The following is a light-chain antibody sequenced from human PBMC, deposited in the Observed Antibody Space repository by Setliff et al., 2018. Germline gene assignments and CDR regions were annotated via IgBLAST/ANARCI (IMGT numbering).Light chain of an antibody. CDR2: GVS. CDR1: SSDIGGYNY. J-gene: IGLJ1*01. CDR3: SSYASSSIPYV. V-gene: IGLV2-14*01. Sequence: QSVLTQPASVSGSPGQSITISCTGTSSDIGGYNYVSWYQQHSGKAPKLMIYGVSNRPSGVSNRFSGSKSGNTASLTISGLQAEDEADYYCSSYASSSIPYVFGSGTKVTVL.